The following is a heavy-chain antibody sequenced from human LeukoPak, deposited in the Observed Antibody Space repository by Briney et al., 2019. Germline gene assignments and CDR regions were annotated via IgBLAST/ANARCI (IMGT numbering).Heavy chain of an antibody. CDR1: EFTVSSNY. CDR2: IYSGGST. D-gene: IGHD3-22*01. V-gene: IGHV3-53*01. CDR3: ATRRGRSSGYYPPSY. Sequence: GGSLRLSCAASEFTVSSNYMSWVRQAPGRGLECVSVIYSGGSTYYADSVKGRFTISRDNSKNTLYLQMNSLRAEDTAVYYCATRRGRSSGYYPPSYWGQGTLVTVSS. J-gene: IGHJ4*02.